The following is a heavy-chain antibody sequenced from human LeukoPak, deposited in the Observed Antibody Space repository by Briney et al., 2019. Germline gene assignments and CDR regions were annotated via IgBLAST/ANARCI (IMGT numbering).Heavy chain of an antibody. Sequence: GGPLRLSCGACGFTFSNYWMSWVRQAPGKGLEGVANINLRGSEKYYVDSVKGRFTISRDNANNSVYLQMNSLRSEDTAVYYCARDVDYANPRHDYWGQGTLVTVSS. V-gene: IGHV3-7*01. CDR2: INLRGSEK. D-gene: IGHD4/OR15-4a*01. CDR1: GFTFSNYW. J-gene: IGHJ4*02. CDR3: ARDVDYANPRHDY.